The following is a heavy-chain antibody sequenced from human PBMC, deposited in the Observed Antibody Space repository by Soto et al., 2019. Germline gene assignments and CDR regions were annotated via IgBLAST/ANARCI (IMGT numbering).Heavy chain of an antibody. CDR2: ISYDGSNK. J-gene: IGHJ6*02. V-gene: IGHV3-30*18. CDR3: AKDRRAGRSSGYYYYYGMDV. D-gene: IGHD6-6*01. Sequence: QVQLVESGGGVVQPGRSLRLSCAASGFTFSSYGMHWVRQAPGKGLEWVAVISYDGSNKYYADSVKGRFTISRDNSKNPLYLQMNSLRAEDTAVYYCAKDRRAGRSSGYYYYYGMDVWGQGTTVTVSS. CDR1: GFTFSSYG.